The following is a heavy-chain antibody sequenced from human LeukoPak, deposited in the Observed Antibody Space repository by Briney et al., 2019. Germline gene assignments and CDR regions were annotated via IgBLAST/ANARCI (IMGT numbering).Heavy chain of an antibody. D-gene: IGHD3-16*01. J-gene: IGHJ4*02. CDR3: TTVLGGSLIPY. V-gene: IGHV3-15*01. CDR2: IKSKTDGGTT. CDR1: GFTVSSNY. Sequence: GGSLRLSCAASGFTVSSNYMSWVRQAPGKGLEWVGRIKSKTDGGTTDYAAPVKGRFTISRDDSKNTLYLQMNSLKTEDTAVYYCTTVLGGSLIPYWGQGTLVTVSS.